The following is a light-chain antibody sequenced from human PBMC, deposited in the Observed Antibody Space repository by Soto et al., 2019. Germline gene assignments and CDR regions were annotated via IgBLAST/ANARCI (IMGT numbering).Light chain of an antibody. V-gene: IGLV1-40*01. CDR3: QSYDSSLITYV. J-gene: IGLJ1*01. CDR2: GNT. CDR1: SSNIGAGYD. Sequence: QSALTQPPSLSGAPGQRVTISCTGSSSNIGAGYDVHWYQRLPGTAPKLLIYGNTNRPSGVPDRFSGSKSDTSASLAIAGLQAEDEADYYCQSYDSSLITYVFGTGTKVTVL.